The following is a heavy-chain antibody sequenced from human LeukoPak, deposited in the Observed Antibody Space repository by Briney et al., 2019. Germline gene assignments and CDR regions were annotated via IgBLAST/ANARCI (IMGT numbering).Heavy chain of an antibody. J-gene: IGHJ3*02. D-gene: IGHD2-2*01. V-gene: IGHV4-61*02. Sequence: PSETLSLTCTVSGGSISSGSYYWSWIRQPAGKGLEWIGRIYTSGSTNYNPSLKSRVTISVDTSKNQFSLKLSSVTAADTAVYYCARGGSPGYCSSTSCPTVYAFDIWGQGTMVTVSS. CDR1: GGSISSGSYY. CDR3: ARGGSPGYCSSTSCPTVYAFDI. CDR2: IYTSGST.